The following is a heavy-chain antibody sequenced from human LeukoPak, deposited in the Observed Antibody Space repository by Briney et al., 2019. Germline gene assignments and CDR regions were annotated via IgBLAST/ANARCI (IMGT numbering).Heavy chain of an antibody. CDR1: GFTFSGYS. J-gene: IGHJ6*02. Sequence: GGSLRLSCAASGFTFSGYSMNWVRQAPGKGLEWVSAISGSGGSTYYADSVKGRFTISRDNSKNTLYLQMNSLRAEDTAVYYCAKVVGADHYYYYYGMDVWGQGTTVTVSS. CDR2: ISGSGGST. D-gene: IGHD2-2*01. CDR3: AKVVGADHYYYYYGMDV. V-gene: IGHV3-23*01.